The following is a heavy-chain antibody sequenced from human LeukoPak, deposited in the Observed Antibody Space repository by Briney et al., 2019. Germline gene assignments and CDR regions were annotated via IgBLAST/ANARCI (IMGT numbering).Heavy chain of an antibody. V-gene: IGHV3-23*01. CDR1: GFTFSSYS. J-gene: IGHJ6*03. CDR2: ISGSGGST. D-gene: IGHD6-13*01. CDR3: ASRTHSSSWYQPSYYYYTDV. Sequence: GGFLRLSCAASGFTFSSYSMNWVRQAPGKGLEWVSAISGSGGSTYYADSVKGRFTISRDNSKNTLYLQMNSLRAEDTAVYYCASRTHSSSWYQPSYYYYTDVWGKGTTVTVSS.